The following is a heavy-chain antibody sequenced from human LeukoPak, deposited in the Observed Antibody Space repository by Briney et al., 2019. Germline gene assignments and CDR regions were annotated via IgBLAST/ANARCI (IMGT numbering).Heavy chain of an antibody. V-gene: IGHV1-3*04. J-gene: IGHJ1*01. D-gene: IGHD3-22*01. Sequence: ASVNVACKTSGYTFTNYGMHWVRQAPRQSLEWMGWINTGNGNTKSSQKFQDRVTLSRDTSASTAYMELNSLSSEDTAVYYCARVPLHDASGHYYSHWGQGTLVTDSS. CDR2: INTGNGNT. CDR1: GYTFTNYG. CDR3: ARVPLHDASGHYYSH.